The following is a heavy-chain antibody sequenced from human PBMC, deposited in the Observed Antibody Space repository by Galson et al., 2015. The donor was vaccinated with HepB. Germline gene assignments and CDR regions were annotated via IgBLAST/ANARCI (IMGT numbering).Heavy chain of an antibody. D-gene: IGHD1-26*01. Sequence: QSGAEVKKPGESLKISCKGSGYSFTSYWIGWVRQMPGKGLEWMGIIYPGDSDTRYSPSFQGQVTISADKSISTAYLQWSSLKTSDTAMYYCARRSGLGGLYYYYGMDVWGQGTTVIVSS. J-gene: IGHJ6*02. V-gene: IGHV5-51*01. CDR1: GYSFTSYW. CDR2: IYPGDSDT. CDR3: ARRSGLGGLYYYYGMDV.